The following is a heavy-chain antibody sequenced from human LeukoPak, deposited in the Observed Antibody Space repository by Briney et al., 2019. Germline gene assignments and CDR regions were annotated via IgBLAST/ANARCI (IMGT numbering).Heavy chain of an antibody. CDR3: ARVWGPKPDLPAINSHFYHFMDV. V-gene: IGHV3-7*01. CDR1: GFTFSSYW. D-gene: IGHD3-16*01. CDR2: IKQLGSEK. J-gene: IGHJ6*03. Sequence: GGSLRLSCAASGFTFSSYWMSWVRQASGKGLEWVANIKQLGSEKYYVASVRGRFTISRDNAKNSLYPQMNTLRAEDTAVYYCARVWGPKPDLPAINSHFYHFMDVWGKGTTVTVSS.